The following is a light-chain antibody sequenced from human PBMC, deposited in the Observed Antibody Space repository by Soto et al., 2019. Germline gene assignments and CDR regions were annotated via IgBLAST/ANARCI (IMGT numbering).Light chain of an antibody. J-gene: IGKJ4*01. CDR1: QSISSW. CDR2: KAS. CDR3: QHYNSYPLT. V-gene: IGKV1-5*03. Sequence: DIQMTQSPSTLSASVGDRVTITYRASQSISSWLAWYHQKPGKAPKLLIFKASTLESGVPSRFSGSGSGTEFTLTISGLQPDDFANYYCQHYNSYPLTFGGGTKVEIK.